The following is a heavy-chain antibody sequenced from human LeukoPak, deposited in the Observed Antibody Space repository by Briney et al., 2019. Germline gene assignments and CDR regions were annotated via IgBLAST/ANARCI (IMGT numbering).Heavy chain of an antibody. Sequence: ASVKVSCKASGYTFTGYYKHWVRQAPGQGLEWMGRINPNSGGTNYAQKFQGRVTMTRDTPISTAYMELSRLRSDDTAVYYCAREVAGWDFDYWGQGTLVTVSS. CDR2: INPNSGGT. D-gene: IGHD1-14*01. CDR3: AREVAGWDFDY. J-gene: IGHJ4*02. V-gene: IGHV1-2*06. CDR1: GYTFTGYY.